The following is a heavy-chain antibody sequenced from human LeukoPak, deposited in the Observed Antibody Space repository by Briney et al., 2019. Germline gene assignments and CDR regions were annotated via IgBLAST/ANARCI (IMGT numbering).Heavy chain of an antibody. CDR2: IYPGDSDT. D-gene: IGHD4-23*01. Sequence: GESLKISFQGSGYSFTSHWIGWVRQMPGEGLEWMGIIYPGDSDTRYSPSFQGQVTISADKSISTAYLQWSSLKASDTAMYYCARQRALGNDYWGQGTLVTVSS. J-gene: IGHJ4*02. V-gene: IGHV5-51*01. CDR3: ARQRALGNDY. CDR1: GYSFTSHW.